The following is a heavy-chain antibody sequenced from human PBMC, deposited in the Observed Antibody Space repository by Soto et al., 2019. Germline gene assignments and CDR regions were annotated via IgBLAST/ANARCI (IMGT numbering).Heavy chain of an antibody. Sequence: QVQLVESGGGVVQPGRSLRLSCAASGFTFSSYGMHWVRQAPGKGLEWVSVIWYHGSNKYYADSVKGRFTISRDNSKNTLYLQMNSLRAEDTAVYYCARDRDPGQWLTTNYFDYWGQVTLVTVSS. D-gene: IGHD6-19*01. V-gene: IGHV3-33*01. CDR3: ARDRDPGQWLTTNYFDY. CDR1: GFTFSSYG. CDR2: IWYHGSNK. J-gene: IGHJ4*02.